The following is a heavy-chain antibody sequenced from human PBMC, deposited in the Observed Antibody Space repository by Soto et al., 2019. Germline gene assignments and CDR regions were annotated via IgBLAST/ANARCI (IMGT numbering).Heavy chain of an antibody. CDR1: GGSVSSGSYY. Sequence: QVQLQESGPGLVKPSETLSLTCTVSGGSVSSGSYYWSWIRQPPGKGLEWIGYIYYSGSTNYTPSLKSRVTIPVDKSKNQCSLKLSAVTDADTAVYYCASQYGYGGNPLDYWGQGTLVTVSS. V-gene: IGHV4-61*01. D-gene: IGHD4-17*01. J-gene: IGHJ4*02. CDR3: ASQYGYGGNPLDY. CDR2: IYYSGST.